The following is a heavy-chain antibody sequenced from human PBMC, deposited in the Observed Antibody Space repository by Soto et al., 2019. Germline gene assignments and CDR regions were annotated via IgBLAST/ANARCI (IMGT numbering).Heavy chain of an antibody. V-gene: IGHV3-21*01. CDR2: VSFRGDI. CDR3: ARGCSSASCYYD. Sequence: GGSLRLSCSASGFSFSTYPMNWVRQAPGKGLEWVSSVSFRGDIYYADSLEGRFTISRDDAKNSLYLQMNSLRAEDTAVYYCARGCSSASCYYDWGQGTPVTVSS. J-gene: IGHJ1*01. D-gene: IGHD2-2*01. CDR1: GFSFSTYP.